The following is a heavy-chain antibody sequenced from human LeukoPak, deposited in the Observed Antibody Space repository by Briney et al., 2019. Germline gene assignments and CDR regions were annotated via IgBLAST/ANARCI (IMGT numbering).Heavy chain of an antibody. CDR1: GDSVSRSDSY. CDR3: ARRRYYDGSGYLE. CDR2: IYYSGRT. V-gene: IGHV4-39*01. D-gene: IGHD3-22*01. J-gene: IGHJ1*01. Sequence: TSETLSLTCSVSGDSVSRSDSYWDWIRQPPGKGLEWIGTIYYSGRTYHSPSLKSRVTMSVDPSNNQLSLNLRSVTAADTALYYCARRRYYDGSGYLEWGQGTLLSVSS.